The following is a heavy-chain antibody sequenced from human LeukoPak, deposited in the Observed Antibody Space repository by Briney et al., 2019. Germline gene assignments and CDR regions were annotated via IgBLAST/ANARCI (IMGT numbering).Heavy chain of an antibody. J-gene: IGHJ6*02. CDR3: ARDEGEWLVPGAKYYYGMDV. V-gene: IGHV1-3*01. Sequence: GASVKVSCKASGYTFTSYAMHWVRQAPGQRLEWMGWINAGNGNTKYSQKFQGRVTITRDTSASTAYMELSSLRSEDTAVYYCARDEGEWLVPGAKYYYGMDVWGQGTTVTVSS. CDR1: GYTFTSYA. D-gene: IGHD6-19*01. CDR2: INAGNGNT.